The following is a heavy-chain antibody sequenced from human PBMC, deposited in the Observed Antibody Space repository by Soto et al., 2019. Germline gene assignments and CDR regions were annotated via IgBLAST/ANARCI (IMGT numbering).Heavy chain of an antibody. D-gene: IGHD2-2*01. Sequence: SETLSLTCAVYGGSFSGYYWSWIRQRPGKGLEWIGYIYYSGTTYYNPSLKSRLTISLDTSERHFSLKLTSVTAADAAVYYCASGPSEYHFDSWGQGALVTVSS. CDR1: GGSFSGYY. CDR3: ASGPSEYHFDS. V-gene: IGHV4-34*09. CDR2: IYYSGTT. J-gene: IGHJ4*02.